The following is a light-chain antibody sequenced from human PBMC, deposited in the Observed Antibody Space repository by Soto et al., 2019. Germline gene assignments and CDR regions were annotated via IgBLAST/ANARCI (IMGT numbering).Light chain of an antibody. J-gene: IGLJ1*01. CDR1: SSNIGAGYG. CDR3: QSYDSSLSAFYV. CDR2: GNS. Sequence: QSVLTQPPSVSGAPGQRVTISCTGSSSNIGAGYGVHWYQQLPGTAPKLLISGNSNRPSGVPDRFSGSKSGTSASLAITGLQAEDEADYYCQSYDSSLSAFYVFGTGTKVTVL. V-gene: IGLV1-40*01.